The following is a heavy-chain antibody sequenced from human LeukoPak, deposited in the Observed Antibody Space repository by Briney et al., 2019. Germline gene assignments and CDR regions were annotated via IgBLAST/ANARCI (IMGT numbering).Heavy chain of an antibody. J-gene: IGHJ1*01. CDR2: IYSGGST. CDR3: AKDVVYYDSSGYYAGGYFQH. V-gene: IGHV3-53*05. CDR1: GFTVSSNY. D-gene: IGHD3-22*01. Sequence: GGSLRLSCAASGFTVSSNYMSWVRQAPGKGLEWVSVIYSGGSTYYADSVKGRFTISRDNSKNTLYLQMNSLRAEDTAVYYCAKDVVYYDSSGYYAGGYFQHWGQGTLVTVSS.